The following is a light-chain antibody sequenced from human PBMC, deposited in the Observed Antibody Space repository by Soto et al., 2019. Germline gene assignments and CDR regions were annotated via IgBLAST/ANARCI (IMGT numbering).Light chain of an antibody. CDR3: SSYAGSNNYV. Sequence: QSVLTQPASVSGSPGQSITISCTGTSSDVGGYNYVSWYQHHPGKAPRALIYEVSKRPSGVPDRFSGSKSGNTASLTVSGLQTEDEADYYCSSYAGSNNYVFGTGTKLTVL. V-gene: IGLV2-8*01. J-gene: IGLJ1*01. CDR2: EVS. CDR1: SSDVGGYNY.